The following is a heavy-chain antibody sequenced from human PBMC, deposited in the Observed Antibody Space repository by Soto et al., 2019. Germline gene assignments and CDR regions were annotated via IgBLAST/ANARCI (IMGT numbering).Heavy chain of an antibody. CDR1: GYTFTTFG. V-gene: IGHV1-18*04. Sequence: QIQLVQSGAEVKRPGASVKLSCKASGYTFTTFGFNWVRQAPGQGLEWMGWISPYNGDTNYAQNFQGRVTLTTDTSTSTAYMELRSLTSDDPAVYYCARTPRAQMIVLEAATRFDYWGQGTLVTVSS. CDR3: ARTPRAQMIVLEAATRFDY. J-gene: IGHJ4*02. D-gene: IGHD2-15*01. CDR2: ISPYNGDT.